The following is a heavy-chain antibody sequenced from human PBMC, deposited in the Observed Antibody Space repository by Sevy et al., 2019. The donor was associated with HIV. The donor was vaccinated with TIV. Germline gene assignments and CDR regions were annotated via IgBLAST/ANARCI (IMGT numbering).Heavy chain of an antibody. CDR2: IVVGSGVT. V-gene: IGHV1-58*01. CDR1: GFTFTSSA. Sequence: VKVSCKASGFTFTSSAVQWVRQTRGQRLQRKGWIVVGSGVTNYAQSFQERVSIIGDMSTSTVYMEVTSLTSDDTAVYYCAAEYMTTFGWQFRVFDFWGQGTVVTVSS. D-gene: IGHD3-16*01. J-gene: IGHJ3*01. CDR3: AAEYMTTFGWQFRVFDF.